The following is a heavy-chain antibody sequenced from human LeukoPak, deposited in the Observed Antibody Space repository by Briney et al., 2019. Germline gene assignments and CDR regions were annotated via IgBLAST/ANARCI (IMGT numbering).Heavy chain of an antibody. V-gene: IGHV1-69*05. Sequence: ASVKVSCKASGGTFSSYAISWLRQAPGRGLEWMGGIIPIFGTANYAQKFQGRVTITTDESTSTAYMELSSLRSEDTAVYYCARRPLKNNYYFDYWGQGTLVTVYS. CDR3: ARRPLKNNYYFDY. CDR1: GGTFSSYA. D-gene: IGHD1-20*01. J-gene: IGHJ4*02. CDR2: IIPIFGTA.